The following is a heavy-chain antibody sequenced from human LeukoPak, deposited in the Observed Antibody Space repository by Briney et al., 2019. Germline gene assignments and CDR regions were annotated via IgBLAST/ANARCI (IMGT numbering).Heavy chain of an antibody. D-gene: IGHD2-15*01. CDR3: ARDRSLSPVAAWFDP. Sequence: SQTLSLTCTVSGGSISSGGYYWSWIRQPPGKGLEWIGYIYHSGSTYYNPSLKSRVTISVDRSKNQFSLKLSSVTAADTAVYYCARDRSLSPVAAWFDPWGQGTLVTVSS. V-gene: IGHV4-30-2*01. J-gene: IGHJ5*02. CDR1: GGSISSGGYY. CDR2: IYHSGST.